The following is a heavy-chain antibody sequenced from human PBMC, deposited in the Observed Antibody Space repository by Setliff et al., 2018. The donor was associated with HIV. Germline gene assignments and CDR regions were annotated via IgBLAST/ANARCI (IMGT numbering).Heavy chain of an antibody. CDR1: GGSIRSNY. CDR2: IHDSGST. J-gene: IGHJ3*01. V-gene: IGHV4-59*01. Sequence: SETLSLTCAISGGSIRSNYWNWVRQPPGKGLEWMGYIHDSGSTKYNPSLKSRVTLSVDLSKNQVSLTLSSVSAADTAVYYCATSFCTSGVCYNDDAFDVWGQGTMVT. D-gene: IGHD2-8*01. CDR3: ATSFCTSGVCYNDDAFDV.